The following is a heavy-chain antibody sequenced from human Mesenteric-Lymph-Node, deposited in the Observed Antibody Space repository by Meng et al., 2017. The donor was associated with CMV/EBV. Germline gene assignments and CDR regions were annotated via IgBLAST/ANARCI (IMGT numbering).Heavy chain of an antibody. J-gene: IGHJ4*02. CDR2: IKQDGSEK. V-gene: IGHV3-7*01. CDR3: ARDRGKDFWSGYYYFRYFDY. D-gene: IGHD3-3*01. CDR1: GFTFSSYW. Sequence: GESLKISCAASGFTFSSYWMTWVRQAPGKGLEWVANIKQDGSEKYYVDSVKGRFTIPRDNAKNSLYLQMNSLRAEDTAVYYCARDRGKDFWSGYYYFRYFDYWGQGTLVTVSS.